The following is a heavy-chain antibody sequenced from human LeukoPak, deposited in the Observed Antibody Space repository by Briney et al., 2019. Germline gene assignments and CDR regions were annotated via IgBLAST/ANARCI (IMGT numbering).Heavy chain of an antibody. J-gene: IGHJ6*03. CDR3: ARDFMVRGDQVNYYYYYMDV. CDR2: ISDSGTT. V-gene: IGHV4-59*01. Sequence: PSETLSLTCTVFGGSISNYYWSWIRQPPGKGLEWIGYISDSGTTNYNPSLKSRVTTSLDTSKNQFSLQLRSVTAADTAVYYCARDFMVRGDQVNYYYYYMDVWGTGATITVSS. D-gene: IGHD3-10*01. CDR1: GGSISNYY.